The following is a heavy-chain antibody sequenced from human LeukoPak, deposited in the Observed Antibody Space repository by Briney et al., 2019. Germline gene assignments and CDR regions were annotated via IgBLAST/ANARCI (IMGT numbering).Heavy chain of an antibody. CDR2: ISCSGGST. Sequence: WGSLRLSCAASGFTFSDYYMSWIRQAPGKGLEWVSAISCSGGSTYYADSVKGRFTISRDNSKKTLYLQMNSLRAEDTAVYYCAKDGPPAGASYGLIDYWGQGTLVTVSS. CDR3: AKDGPPAGASYGLIDY. J-gene: IGHJ4*02. V-gene: IGHV3-23*01. CDR1: GFTFSDYY. D-gene: IGHD5-18*01.